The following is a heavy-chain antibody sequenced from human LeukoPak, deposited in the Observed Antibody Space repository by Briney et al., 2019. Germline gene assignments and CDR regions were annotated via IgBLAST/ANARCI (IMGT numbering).Heavy chain of an antibody. Sequence: GGSLRLSCAASGFTFSSYAMSWVRQAPGKGLEWVSAISGSGGSTYYADSVKGRFTISRDNSKNTLYLQMNSLRAEDTAVYYCAKAGWQLVRSPQAHWGQGTLVTVSS. J-gene: IGHJ4*02. V-gene: IGHV3-23*01. D-gene: IGHD6-6*01. CDR1: GFTFSSYA. CDR2: ISGSGGST. CDR3: AKAGWQLVRSPQAH.